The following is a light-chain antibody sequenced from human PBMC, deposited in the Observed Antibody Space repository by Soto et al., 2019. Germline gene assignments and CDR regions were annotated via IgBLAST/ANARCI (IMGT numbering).Light chain of an antibody. V-gene: IGKV3-11*01. CDR1: QSFRGL. Sequence: EVVLTQSPVTLSLSPGERATLSCRASQSFRGLLAWYQQKPGQAPRLLIYDAYNRATGIRPRFSGSGSGTDFTLTISSLEPEDSAVYYCQQRHMWPITFGQGTRLEI. CDR2: DAY. J-gene: IGKJ5*01. CDR3: QQRHMWPIT.